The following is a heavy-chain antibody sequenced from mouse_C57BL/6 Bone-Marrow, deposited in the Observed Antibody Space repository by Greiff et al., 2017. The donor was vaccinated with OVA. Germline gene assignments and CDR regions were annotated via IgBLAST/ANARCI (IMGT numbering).Heavy chain of an antibody. J-gene: IGHJ2*01. V-gene: IGHV1-82*01. CDR1: GYAFSSSW. CDR2: IFPVDGDT. Sequence: QVQLQPSGPELVKPGASVKISCKASGYAFSSSWLNWVKQRPGQGLEWIGRIFPVDGDTNYNGQFKGQATLTAAKSSSTAYMQRSSLTSEESAVYFSARRGCITTVIATNYLDYWGQGTTLTVSS. D-gene: IGHD1-1*01. CDR3: ARRGCITTVIATNYLDY.